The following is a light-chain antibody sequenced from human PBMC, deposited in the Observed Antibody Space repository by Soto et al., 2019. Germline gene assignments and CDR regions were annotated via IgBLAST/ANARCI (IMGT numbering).Light chain of an antibody. V-gene: IGKV3-11*01. CDR1: QSVSSY. CDR2: DAS. CDR3: QQRSNWPPYT. J-gene: IGKJ2*01. Sequence: EIVFTQSPATLSLSPGERAPLSCRASQSVSSYLAWYQQKPGQAPRLLIYDASNRATGIPARFSGSGSGTDFTLTISSLEPEDFAIYYCQQRSNWPPYTFGQGTKVDIK.